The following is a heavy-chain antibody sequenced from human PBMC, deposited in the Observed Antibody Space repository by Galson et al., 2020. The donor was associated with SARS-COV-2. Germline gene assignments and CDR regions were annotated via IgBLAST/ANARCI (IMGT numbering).Heavy chain of an antibody. Sequence: KIGESLKISCTGSGYSFTTYWIGWVRQMPGKGLEWMGIIYPGDSDTRYSPSFQGQVTISADKSISTAYLQWSSLKASDTAMYYCARSPIAAAGIFDYWGQGTLVTVSS. CDR2: IYPGDSDT. J-gene: IGHJ4*02. V-gene: IGHV5-51*01. D-gene: IGHD6-13*01. CDR3: ARSPIAAAGIFDY. CDR1: GYSFTTYW.